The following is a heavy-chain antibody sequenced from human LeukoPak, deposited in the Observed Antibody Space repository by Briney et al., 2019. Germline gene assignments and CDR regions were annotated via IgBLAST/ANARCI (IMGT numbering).Heavy chain of an antibody. CDR1: GYSFTSYW. D-gene: IGHD6-19*01. J-gene: IGHJ1*01. CDR2: IYPGDSDA. Sequence: GESLKISCKGSGYSFTSYWIGWVRQMPGKGLEWMGIIYPGDSDARYSPSFQGQVTISADKSISTAYLQWSSLKASDTAMYYCARLLGSGWSRAEYFQHWGQGTLVTVSS. V-gene: IGHV5-51*01. CDR3: ARLLGSGWSRAEYFQH.